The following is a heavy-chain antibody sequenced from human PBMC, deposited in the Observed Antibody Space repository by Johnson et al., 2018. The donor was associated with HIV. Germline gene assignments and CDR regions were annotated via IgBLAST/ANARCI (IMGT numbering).Heavy chain of an antibody. J-gene: IGHJ3*02. V-gene: IGHV3-NL1*01. CDR1: AFTFSSYG. CDR3: AKEGAAVIHFDI. CDR2: ISGSGGST. D-gene: IGHD6-13*01. Sequence: QVQLVESGGGVVQPGGSLRLSCAASAFTFSSYGMHWVRQAPGKGLEWVSYISGSGGSTYYAASVKGRFTISSDNSKNTLYLQMNSLRAEDTAVYYCAKEGAAVIHFDIWGQGTMVTVSS.